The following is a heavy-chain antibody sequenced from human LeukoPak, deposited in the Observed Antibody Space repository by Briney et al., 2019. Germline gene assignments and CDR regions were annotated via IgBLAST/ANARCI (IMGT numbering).Heavy chain of an antibody. Sequence: GSLRLSCAASGFTVSSNYMSWVRQAPGKGLEWVSVIYSGGSTYYADSVKGRFTISRDNSKNTLYLQMNSLRADDTALYYCAKDAQELIRGGIYFDFWGQGSLVTVSS. CDR1: GFTVSSNY. CDR3: AKDAQELIRGGIYFDF. V-gene: IGHV3-66*01. J-gene: IGHJ4*02. CDR2: IYSGGST. D-gene: IGHD6-13*01.